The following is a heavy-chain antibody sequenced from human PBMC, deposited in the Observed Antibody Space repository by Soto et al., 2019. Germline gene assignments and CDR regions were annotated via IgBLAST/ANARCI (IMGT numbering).Heavy chain of an antibody. Sequence: QVHLVQSGAEVKKPGASVKVSCKGSGYGFTTYGITWVRQAPGQGLAWMAWISAHNGNTDYAQNLQGRVTVTRDTSTSTAYMELRSLRTDDTAVYYCARGRYGAYWGQGALVTVSS. CDR1: GYGFTTYG. CDR2: ISAHNGNT. J-gene: IGHJ4*02. V-gene: IGHV1-18*01. CDR3: ARGRYGAY. D-gene: IGHD3-10*01.